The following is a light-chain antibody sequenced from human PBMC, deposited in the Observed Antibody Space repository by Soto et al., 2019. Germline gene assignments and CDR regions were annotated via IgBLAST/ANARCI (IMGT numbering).Light chain of an antibody. CDR1: SSDVGSYNL. CDR2: EGS. J-gene: IGLJ1*01. V-gene: IGLV2-23*01. Sequence: QSVLTQPASVSGSPGQSITISCTGTSSDVGSYNLVSWYQQHPGKAPKLMIYEGSKRPSGVSNRFSGSKSGNTASLTISGLQAEDVSDYYCCSYAGSSTLCVFGTGTKVTVL. CDR3: CSYAGSSTLCV.